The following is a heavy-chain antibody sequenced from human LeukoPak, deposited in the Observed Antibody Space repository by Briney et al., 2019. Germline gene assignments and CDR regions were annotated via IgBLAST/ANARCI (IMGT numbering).Heavy chain of an antibody. CDR2: IKGDGSDK. CDR1: GFTFTTYY. J-gene: IGHJ4*02. Sequence: GGSLRLSCVASGFTFTTYYMSWLRQAPGKGPEGVANIKGDGSDKYYVDSVEGRFTISRDNAKNSLYLEMNSLRVEDTAVYYCARDGLSAALDFWGQGTVVTVSS. V-gene: IGHV3-7*01. D-gene: IGHD6-13*01. CDR3: ARDGLSAALDF.